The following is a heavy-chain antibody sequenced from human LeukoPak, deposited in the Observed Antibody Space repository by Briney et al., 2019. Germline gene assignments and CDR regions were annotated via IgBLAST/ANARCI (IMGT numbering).Heavy chain of an antibody. CDR2: IYYSGST. CDR3: ASYSSRPPRTIDAFDI. D-gene: IGHD6-13*01. V-gene: IGHV4-30-4*01. J-gene: IGHJ3*02. CDR1: GGSISSGDYY. Sequence: SQTLSLTCTVSGGSISSGDYYWSWIRQPPGKGLEWIGYIYYSGSTYYNPSLKSRVTISVDTSKNQFSLKLSSVTAADTAVYYCASYSSRPPRTIDAFDIWGQGTMVTVSS.